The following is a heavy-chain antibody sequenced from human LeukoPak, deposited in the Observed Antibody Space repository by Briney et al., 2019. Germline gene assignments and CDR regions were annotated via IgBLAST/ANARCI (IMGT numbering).Heavy chain of an antibody. Sequence: GGSLKLSCAASGFTFSSYSMNWVRQAPGKGLEWVSSISRTGSYIYYADLVKGRFTISRDNAKNSLYLQMNSLRAEDTAVYYCARVKEASAFDVWGQGTMVTVSS. CDR3: ARVKEASAFDV. CDR1: GFTFSSYS. V-gene: IGHV3-21*01. J-gene: IGHJ3*01. CDR2: ISRTGSYI. D-gene: IGHD5-12*01.